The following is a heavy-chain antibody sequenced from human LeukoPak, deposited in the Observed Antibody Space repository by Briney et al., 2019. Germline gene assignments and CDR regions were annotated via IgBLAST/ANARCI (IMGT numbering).Heavy chain of an antibody. Sequence: GGSLRLSCAASGFTFSSYAMSWVRQAPGKGLEWVPAISGSGGSTYYADSVKGRFTISRDNSKNTLYLQMNSLRAEDTAVYYCAKVCSGSYRSYYYYGMDVWGQGTTVTVSS. CDR2: ISGSGGST. CDR3: AKVCSGSYRSYYYYGMDV. CDR1: GFTFSSYA. V-gene: IGHV3-23*01. D-gene: IGHD3-10*02. J-gene: IGHJ6*02.